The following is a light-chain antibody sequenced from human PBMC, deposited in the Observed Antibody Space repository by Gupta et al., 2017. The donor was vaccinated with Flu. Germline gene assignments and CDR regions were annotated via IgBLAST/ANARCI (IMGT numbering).Light chain of an antibody. J-gene: IGLJ3*02. CDR3: AEWDNSLKGL. CDR2: DNN. CDR1: SSNIGSND. V-gene: IGLV1-44*01. Sequence: QSVLTQPPSASATPGQRVTISCSGSSSNIGSNDVFWYQQLPGTAPKLLIFDNNQRSSGVPDRFSGSKSGTSASLDISGLQSEDEADYYCAEWDNSLKGLFGGGTKLTVL.